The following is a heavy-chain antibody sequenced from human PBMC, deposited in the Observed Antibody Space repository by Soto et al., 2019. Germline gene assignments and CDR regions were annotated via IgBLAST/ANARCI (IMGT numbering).Heavy chain of an antibody. D-gene: IGHD2-15*01. J-gene: IGHJ5*02. Sequence: EVQLVESGGGLVQPGGSLRLCCAASGFTVSSYSMNWVRQAPGKGLEWVSYISSSSTTKYYADSVKGRCTISRDNAKNSLYLQMNTLRAENTAVYYCARDGCSGSNCLIWFAPWGQGTLVTVSS. V-gene: IGHV3-48*01. CDR2: ISSSSTTK. CDR3: ARDGCSGSNCLIWFAP. CDR1: GFTVSSYS.